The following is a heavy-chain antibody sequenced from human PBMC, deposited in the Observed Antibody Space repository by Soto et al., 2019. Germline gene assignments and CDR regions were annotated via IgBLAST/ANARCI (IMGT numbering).Heavy chain of an antibody. CDR2: MNPNSGNT. Sequence: QVQLVQSGAEVKKPGASVKVSCKASGYTFTSYDIHWVRQATGQGLEWMGWMNPNSGNTGYAQKFQGRVTMTRNTSISTAYMEPSSLRSEGTAVYYCAREISGSYRLDYWGQGTLVTVSS. CDR1: GYTFTSYD. CDR3: AREISGSYRLDY. J-gene: IGHJ4*02. V-gene: IGHV1-8*01. D-gene: IGHD1-26*01.